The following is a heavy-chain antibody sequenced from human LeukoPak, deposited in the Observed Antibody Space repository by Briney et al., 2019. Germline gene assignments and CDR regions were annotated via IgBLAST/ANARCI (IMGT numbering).Heavy chain of an antibody. D-gene: IGHD2-21*02. Sequence: SETLSLTCTVSGGSMSSSNYYWGWIRQPPGKGLEWIGSIYDSESTYYNPSLKSRVTISVDTSKRQFSLKLSSVTAADTAVYYCARQLYCGADCYSFDYWGQGTLVTVSS. CDR2: IYDSEST. J-gene: IGHJ4*02. CDR3: ARQLYCGADCYSFDY. V-gene: IGHV4-39*01. CDR1: GGSMSSSNYY.